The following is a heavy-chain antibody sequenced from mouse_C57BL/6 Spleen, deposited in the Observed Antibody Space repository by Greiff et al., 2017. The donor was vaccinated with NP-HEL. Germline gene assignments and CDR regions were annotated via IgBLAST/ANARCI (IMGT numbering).Heavy chain of an antibody. D-gene: IGHD3-2*02. CDR2: IYPGSGST. Sequence: QVQLQQPGAELVKPGASVKMSCKASGYTFTSYWITWVKQRPGQGLEWIGDIYPGSGSTNYNEKFKSKATLTVDASSSTAYMQRSSLTSEDSAVYYCARGTAQATRFAYWGQGTLVTVAA. CDR1: GYTFTSYW. CDR3: ARGTAQATRFAY. J-gene: IGHJ3*01. V-gene: IGHV1-55*01.